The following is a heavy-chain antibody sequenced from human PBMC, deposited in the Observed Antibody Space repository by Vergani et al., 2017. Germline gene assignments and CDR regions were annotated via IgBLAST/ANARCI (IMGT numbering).Heavy chain of an antibody. Sequence: EVELVQSGPEMRKPGESLKISCKGSKYIFGNYWIGWVRQMPGKGLECMGNIYPADSYTRYSPSFQGHVTISADKSISTAFLQWDSLKASDTALYYCARHTTYTDSWGQGTLVTVSS. J-gene: IGHJ4*02. V-gene: IGHV5-51*01. D-gene: IGHD2/OR15-2a*01. CDR2: IYPADSYT. CDR1: KYIFGNYW. CDR3: ARHTTYTDS.